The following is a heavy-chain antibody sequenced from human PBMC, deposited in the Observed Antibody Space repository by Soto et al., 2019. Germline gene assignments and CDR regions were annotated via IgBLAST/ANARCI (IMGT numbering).Heavy chain of an antibody. CDR3: ARENFGAVVHDAFDL. D-gene: IGHD3-3*01. J-gene: IGHJ3*01. CDR2: IYDTETA. V-gene: IGHV4-31*02. CDR1: GGSVSSGGYY. Sequence: QVQLQESGPGLVKPSQTLSLTCSVSGGSVSSGGYYWNWIRQLPGKGLEWIGYIYDTETAYYNPSLKSRPSISLDTSKNQFSLTLNSVTPADTAVYYCARENFGAVVHDAFDLWGQGTVVTVPS.